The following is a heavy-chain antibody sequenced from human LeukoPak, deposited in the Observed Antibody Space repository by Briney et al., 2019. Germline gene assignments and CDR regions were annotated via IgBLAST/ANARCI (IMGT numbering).Heavy chain of an antibody. V-gene: IGHV3-53*01. J-gene: IGHJ4*02. D-gene: IGHD2-15*01. CDR3: ARGGGYYPIDY. CDR1: GFTVNSNY. Sequence: PGGSLRLSCAASGFTVNSNYMNRVRQAPGKGLEWVSVLYSDGRTYYADSVKGRFTISRDTSKNTLYLQVNSLRAEDTAVYYCARGGGYYPIDYWGQGTLVTVSS. CDR2: LYSDGRT.